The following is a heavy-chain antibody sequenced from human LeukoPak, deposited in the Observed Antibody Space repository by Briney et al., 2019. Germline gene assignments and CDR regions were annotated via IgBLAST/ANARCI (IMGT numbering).Heavy chain of an antibody. V-gene: IGHV3-21*01. CDR2: ISSSSSYI. J-gene: IGHJ4*02. Sequence: GGSLRLSCAVSGFTFSSYSMTWVRQAPGKGLEWVSSISSSSSYIYYADSVKGRFTISRDNAKNSLYLQMNSLRAEDTAVYYCARDRFDDSSPFYWGQGTLVTVSS. CDR3: ARDRFDDSSPFY. CDR1: GFTFSSYS. D-gene: IGHD3-22*01.